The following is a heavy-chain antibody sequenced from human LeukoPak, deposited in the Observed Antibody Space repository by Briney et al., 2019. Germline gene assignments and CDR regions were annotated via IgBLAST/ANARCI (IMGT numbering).Heavy chain of an antibody. V-gene: IGHV5-51*01. Sequence: GESLKISCKGSGYSFPSYWIGWVRQMPGKGLEWMGIIYPGDSDTRYSPSFQGQVTISADKSISTAYLQWSSLKASDTAMYYCARRFGAIFGVVHFDYWGQGTLVTVSS. J-gene: IGHJ4*02. CDR1: GYSFPSYW. D-gene: IGHD3-3*01. CDR2: IYPGDSDT. CDR3: ARRFGAIFGVVHFDY.